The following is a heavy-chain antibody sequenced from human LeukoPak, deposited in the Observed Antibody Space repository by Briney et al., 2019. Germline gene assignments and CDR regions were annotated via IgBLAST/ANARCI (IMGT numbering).Heavy chain of an antibody. CDR2: ISGSGGST. CDR1: GFTFSSYA. Sequence: GGSLRLSCAASGFTFSSYAMSWVRQAPGKGLEWVSAISGSGGSTYYADSVKGRFTISRDNSKNTLYLQMNSLRAEDTAVYYCATKEWELIRTYFDYWGQGTLVTVSS. J-gene: IGHJ4*02. V-gene: IGHV3-23*01. D-gene: IGHD1-26*01. CDR3: ATKEWELIRTYFDY.